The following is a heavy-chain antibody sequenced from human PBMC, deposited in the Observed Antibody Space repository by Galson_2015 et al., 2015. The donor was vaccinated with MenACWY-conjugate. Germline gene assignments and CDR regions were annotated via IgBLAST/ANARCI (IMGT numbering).Heavy chain of an antibody. CDR1: GFTFSSST. Sequence: SLRLSCAASGFTFSSSTLNWVRQAPGKGLECVSYISSTTPTIYYADSVKGRFTISRDNAKNSLYLQMNSLRAEDSAVYYCARDGHDRPDDYWGQGTLVTVSS. J-gene: IGHJ4*02. CDR3: ARDGHDRPDDY. CDR2: ISSTTPTI. V-gene: IGHV3-48*04. D-gene: IGHD6-6*01.